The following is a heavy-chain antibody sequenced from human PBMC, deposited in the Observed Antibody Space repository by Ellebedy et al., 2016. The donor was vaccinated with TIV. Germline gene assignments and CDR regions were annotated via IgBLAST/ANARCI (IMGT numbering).Heavy chain of an antibody. CDR3: ARALMVRGIIIKMVVYLDY. V-gene: IGHV4-61*01. CDR1: GGSVSSGSYY. CDR2: IDYSGST. J-gene: IGHJ4*02. D-gene: IGHD3-10*01. Sequence: GSLRLXXTVSGGSVSSGSYYWSWIRQPPGKGLEWIGHIDYSGSTNYNPSLKSRVTISVDMSKNQFSLKLSSVTAADTAVYYCARALMVRGIIIKMVVYLDYWGQGTLVTVSS.